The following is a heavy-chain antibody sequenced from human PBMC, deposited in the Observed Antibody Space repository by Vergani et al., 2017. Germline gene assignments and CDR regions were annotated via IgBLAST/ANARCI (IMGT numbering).Heavy chain of an antibody. D-gene: IGHD2-15*01. CDR3: ASKRVACRAAYCHSYDF. Sequence: QVQLQESGPGLVKPSETLSLTCTVSGDSVISTDYHWGWIRQPPGKGLEWLGSMDYSGSTSYNPSLESRISISFETPKNQFSLRLTSVTAADTAVYSCASKRVACRAAYCHSYDFWGPGTLVGVSS. CDR1: GDSVISTDYH. CDR2: MDYSGST. V-gene: IGHV4-39*01. J-gene: IGHJ4*02.